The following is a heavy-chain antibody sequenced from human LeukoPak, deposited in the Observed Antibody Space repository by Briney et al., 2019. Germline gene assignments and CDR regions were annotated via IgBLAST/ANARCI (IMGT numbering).Heavy chain of an antibody. CDR1: GGAISSYY. J-gene: IGHJ4*02. Sequence: SETLSLTCAVSGGAISSYYWGWLRQPPGKGLEWIGYGHHSDTANYNPSLKSRVTISVDTSKSHFSLKLTSVTAADTAVYYCAGRTSASGTFYYWGQGTLVTVSS. CDR3: AGRTSASGTFYY. V-gene: IGHV4-59*08. D-gene: IGHD6-13*01. CDR2: GHHSDTA.